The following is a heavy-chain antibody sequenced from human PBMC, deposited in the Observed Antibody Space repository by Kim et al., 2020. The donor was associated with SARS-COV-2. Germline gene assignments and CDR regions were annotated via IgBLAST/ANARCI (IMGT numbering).Heavy chain of an antibody. J-gene: IGHJ4*02. CDR3: AKGGGSSCYSPLDY. D-gene: IGHD2-15*01. V-gene: IGHV3-23*01. CDR1: GFTFSSYA. Sequence: GGSLRLSCAASGFTFSSYAMTWVRQAPGKGLEWVSAISGGGGSTFFADSVKGRFTISRDNSKNTLYLQMNSLSAEDTATYFCAKGGGSSCYSPLDYWGQGTLVTVSS. CDR2: ISGGGGST.